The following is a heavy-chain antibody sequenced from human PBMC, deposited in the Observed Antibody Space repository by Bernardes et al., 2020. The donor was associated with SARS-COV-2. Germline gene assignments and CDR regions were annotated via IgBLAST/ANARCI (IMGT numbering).Heavy chain of an antibody. CDR2: IIPIFGTA. Sequence: SVKVSCKASGGTFSSYAISWVRQAPGQGLEWMGGIIPIFGTANYAQKFQGRVTITADESTSTAYMELSSLRSEDTAVYYCARDLWRRGSGSSNYYYYGMDVWGQGTTVTVSS. CDR3: ARDLWRRGSGSSNYYYYGMDV. CDR1: GGTFSSYA. J-gene: IGHJ6*02. V-gene: IGHV1-69*13. D-gene: IGHD3-10*01.